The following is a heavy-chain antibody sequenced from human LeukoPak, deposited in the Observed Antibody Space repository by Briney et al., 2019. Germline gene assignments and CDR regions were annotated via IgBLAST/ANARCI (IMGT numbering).Heavy chain of an antibody. CDR3: ARDRVAVAGSSIFDY. CDR2: ISYDGSNK. J-gene: IGHJ4*02. V-gene: IGHV3-30-3*01. Sequence: PGGSLRLSCAASGFTLSSYAMHWVRQAPGKGLEWVAVISYDGSNKYYADSVKGRFTISRDNSKNTLYLQMNSLRAEDTAVYYCARDRVAVAGSSIFDYWGQGTLVTVSS. CDR1: GFTLSSYA. D-gene: IGHD6-19*01.